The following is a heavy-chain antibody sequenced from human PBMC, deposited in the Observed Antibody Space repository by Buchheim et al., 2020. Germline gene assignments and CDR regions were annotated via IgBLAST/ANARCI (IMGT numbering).Heavy chain of an antibody. CDR3: AKDFSPGVDY. CDR2: ISYDGSNK. V-gene: IGHV3-30*18. CDR1: GFTFSSYG. J-gene: IGHJ4*02. Sequence: QVQLVESGGGVVQPGRSLRLSCAASGFTFSSYGMHWVRHAPGKGLEWVAVISYDGSNKYYADSVKGRFTISRDNSKNTLYLQMNSLRAEDTAVYYCAKDFSPGVDYWGQGTL. D-gene: IGHD1-26*01.